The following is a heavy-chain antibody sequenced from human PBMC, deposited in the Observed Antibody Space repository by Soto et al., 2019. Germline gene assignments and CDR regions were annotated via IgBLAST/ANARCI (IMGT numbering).Heavy chain of an antibody. D-gene: IGHD6-19*01. V-gene: IGHV3-11*01. CDR3: AREPQAIAVAHSYYYGMDV. CDR2: TISSGSTI. Sequence: QVELVESGGGLAKPGGSLRLSCAASGFTFSDYDMSWVRRARGKWLAWGSYTISSGSTIYYSDSVKGRFTMSRDNAKKSMYLPIASLRVDDMFVYYFAREPQAIAVAHSYYYGMDVWGQGTTVTVSS. CDR1: GFTFSDYD. J-gene: IGHJ6*02.